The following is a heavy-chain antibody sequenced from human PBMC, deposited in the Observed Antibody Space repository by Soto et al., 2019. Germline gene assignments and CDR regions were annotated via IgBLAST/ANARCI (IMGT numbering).Heavy chain of an antibody. Sequence: QLQLQESGPGLVKPSETLSLTCTVSGGSISSSSYYWGWIRQPPGKGLEWIGSIYYSGSTYYNPSLKSRVTISVDTSKNQFSLKLSSVTAADTAVYYCARPYFDYSGSYYFDYWGQGTLVTVSS. D-gene: IGHD1-26*01. J-gene: IGHJ4*02. CDR3: ARPYFDYSGSYYFDY. V-gene: IGHV4-39*01. CDR1: GGSISSSSYY. CDR2: IYYSGST.